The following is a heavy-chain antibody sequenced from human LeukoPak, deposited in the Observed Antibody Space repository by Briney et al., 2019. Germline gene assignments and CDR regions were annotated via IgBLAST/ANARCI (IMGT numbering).Heavy chain of an antibody. J-gene: IGHJ4*02. CDR2: ISSVSTTI. V-gene: IGHV3-48*01. D-gene: IGHD3-22*01. CDR3: ARGGSSGSMIY. CDR1: GFTFSSYS. Sequence: GGSLRLSCAASGFTFSSYSMNWVRQAPGKGLEWVSYISSVSTTIYYADSVKGRFTISRDNANNSLYLQMNSLTAEDTAVYYCARGGSSGSMIYWGQGTLVTVSS.